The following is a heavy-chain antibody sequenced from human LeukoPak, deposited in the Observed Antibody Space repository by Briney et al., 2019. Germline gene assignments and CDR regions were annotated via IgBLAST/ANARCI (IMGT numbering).Heavy chain of an antibody. CDR2: IYTSGST. CDR3: ARDRRRIAVAGSFYYYYYGMDV. D-gene: IGHD6-19*01. CDR1: GGSISSYH. V-gene: IGHV4-4*07. Sequence: SETLSLTCTVSGGSISSYHWSWIRQPAGKGLEWIGRIYTSGSTNYNPSLKSRVTMSVDTSKNQFSLKLSSVTAADTAVYYCARDRRRIAVAGSFYYYYYGMDVWGQGTTVTVSS. J-gene: IGHJ6*02.